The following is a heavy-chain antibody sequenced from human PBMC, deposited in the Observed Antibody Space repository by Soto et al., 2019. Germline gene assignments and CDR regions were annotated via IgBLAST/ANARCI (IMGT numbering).Heavy chain of an antibody. D-gene: IGHD3-10*01. CDR2: ISANGWST. J-gene: IGHJ4*02. CDR1: GFNFNNYV. V-gene: IGHV3-23*01. CDR3: AKEIIWFGDSPFDS. Sequence: PGGSLRLSCAASGFNFNNYVMSWVRQAPGEGLEWICSISANGWSTSYADSVKGRLTIPRDNSNNTLFLQMHSLSAEDTAVYYCAKEIIWFGDSPFDSWGQGTPVTVSS.